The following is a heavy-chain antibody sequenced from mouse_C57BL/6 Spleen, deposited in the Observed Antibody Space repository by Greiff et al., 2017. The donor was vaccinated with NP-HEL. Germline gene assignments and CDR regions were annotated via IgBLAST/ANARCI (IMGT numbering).Heavy chain of an antibody. CDR2: IYPGDGDT. Sequence: QVQLQQSGAELVKPGASVKISCKASGYAFSSYWMNWVKQRPGKGLEWIGQIYPGDGDTNYNGKFKGKATLTADKSSSTAYMQLSSLTSEDSAVYFCARRGYDGYYERGFDYWGQGTTLTVSS. V-gene: IGHV1-80*01. J-gene: IGHJ2*01. D-gene: IGHD2-3*01. CDR3: ARRGYDGYYERGFDY. CDR1: GYAFSSYW.